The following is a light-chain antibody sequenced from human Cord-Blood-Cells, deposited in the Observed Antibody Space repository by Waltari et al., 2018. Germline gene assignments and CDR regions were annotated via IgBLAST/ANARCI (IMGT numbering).Light chain of an antibody. CDR1: QDISNY. CDR3: QQYDNLPPYT. CDR2: DAS. V-gene: IGKV1-33*01. Sequence: DIQMTQSPSSLSASVGDRVTITYQASQDISNYLNWYQQKPGKAPKLLIYDASNLETGVPARFSGNGSGTDFTFTISSLLPEDIATYYCQQYDNLPPYTFGQGTKLEIK. J-gene: IGKJ2*01.